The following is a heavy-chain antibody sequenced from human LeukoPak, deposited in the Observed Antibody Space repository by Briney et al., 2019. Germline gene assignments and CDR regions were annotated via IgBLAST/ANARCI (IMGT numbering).Heavy chain of an antibody. CDR1: GFTFSSYS. CDR2: ISSSSSYI. D-gene: IGHD3-9*01. Sequence: NPGGSLRLSCAASGFTFSSYSMNWVRQAPGKGLEWVSSISSSSSYIYYADSVKGRFTISRDNAKNSLYLQMNSLRAEDTAVYYCARDRGYYDILTGYLTTRWGLDYWGQGTLVTVSS. CDR3: ARDRGYYDILTGYLTTRWGLDY. V-gene: IGHV3-21*01. J-gene: IGHJ4*02.